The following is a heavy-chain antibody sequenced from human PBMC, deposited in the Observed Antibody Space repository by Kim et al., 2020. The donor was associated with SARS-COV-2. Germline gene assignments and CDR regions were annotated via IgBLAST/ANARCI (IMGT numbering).Heavy chain of an antibody. D-gene: IGHD3-22*01. Sequence: VKVSCKASGYTFTSYDINWVRQATGQGLEWMGWMNPNSGNTGYAQKFQGRVTMTRNTSISTAYMELSSLRSEDTAVYYCARGSPYYYDSSGYYHWGQGTLVTVSS. J-gene: IGHJ5*02. CDR1: GYTFTSYD. CDR3: ARGSPYYYDSSGYYH. V-gene: IGHV1-8*01. CDR2: MNPNSGNT.